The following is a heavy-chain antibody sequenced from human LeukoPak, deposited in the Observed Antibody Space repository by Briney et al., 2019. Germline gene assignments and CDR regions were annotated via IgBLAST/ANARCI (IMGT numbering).Heavy chain of an antibody. CDR2: MYTSGST. CDR3: ARGSPGGSYYNY. CDR1: GGSISSGYYY. J-gene: IGHJ4*02. V-gene: IGHV4-61*02. D-gene: IGHD1-26*01. Sequence: SETLSLTCTVSGGSISSGYYYWSWIRQPAGKGLEWIGRMYTSGSTEYNPSLNSRVTISVDTSKNQFSLKLSSVTAADTAVYYCARGSPGGSYYNYWGQGTLVTVSS.